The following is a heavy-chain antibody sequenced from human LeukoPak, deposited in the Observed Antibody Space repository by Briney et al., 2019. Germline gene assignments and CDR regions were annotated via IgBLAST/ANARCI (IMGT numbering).Heavy chain of an antibody. CDR1: GSTFDDYA. CDR2: ISWNSGSI. J-gene: IGHJ3*02. CDR3: AKDQLRTNAFDI. V-gene: IGHV3-9*01. D-gene: IGHD4-17*01. Sequence: PGRSLRLSCAASGSTFDDYAMHWVRQAPGKGLEWVSGISWNSGSIDYADSVKGRFTISRDNAKNSLYLQMNSLRAEDTALYYCAKDQLRTNAFDIWGQGTMVTVSS.